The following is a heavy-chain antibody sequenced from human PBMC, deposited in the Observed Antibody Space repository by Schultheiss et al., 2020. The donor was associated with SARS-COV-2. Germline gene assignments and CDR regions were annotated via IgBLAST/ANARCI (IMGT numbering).Heavy chain of an antibody. D-gene: IGHD4-17*01. J-gene: IGHJ4*02. V-gene: IGHV3-21*01. CDR2: ISSSSSYI. CDR1: GFTFSSYS. Sequence: GESLKISCAASGFTFSSYSMNWVRQAPGKGLEWVSSISSSSSYIYYADSVKGRFTISRDNAKNSLYLQMNSLRAEDTAVYYCARDYGDYLDYWGQGTLVTVSS. CDR3: ARDYGDYLDY.